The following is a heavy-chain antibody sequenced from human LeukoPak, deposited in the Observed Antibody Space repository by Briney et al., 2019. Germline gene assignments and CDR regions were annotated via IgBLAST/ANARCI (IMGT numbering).Heavy chain of an antibody. CDR2: IYTGGST. CDR1: GFTFSSYW. Sequence: GGSLRLSCAASGFTFSSYWMHWVRQAPGKGLEWVSVIYTGGSTYYADSVKGRFTISRDISKNTLYLQMNSLRAEDTAVYYCARGTVTAPDYWGQGTLVTVSS. V-gene: IGHV3-53*01. D-gene: IGHD4-17*01. CDR3: ARGTVTAPDY. J-gene: IGHJ4*02.